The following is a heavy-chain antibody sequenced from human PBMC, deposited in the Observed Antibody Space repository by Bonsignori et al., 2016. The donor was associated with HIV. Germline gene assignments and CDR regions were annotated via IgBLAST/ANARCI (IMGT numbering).Heavy chain of an antibody. CDR2: IYPGDSDT. Sequence: VRQMPGKGLEWMGIIYPGDSDTRYSPSFQGQVTISADKSISTAYLQWSSLKASDTAMYYCARKIGVGPELGSFDYWGQGTLVTVSS. CDR3: ARKIGVGPELGSFDY. J-gene: IGHJ4*02. D-gene: IGHD7-27*01. V-gene: IGHV5-51*01.